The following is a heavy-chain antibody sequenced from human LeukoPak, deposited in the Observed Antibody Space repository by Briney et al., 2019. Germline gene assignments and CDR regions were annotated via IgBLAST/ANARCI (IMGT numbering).Heavy chain of an antibody. V-gene: IGHV4-39*07. D-gene: IGHD1-26*01. CDR2: IYYSGST. Sequence: SETLSLTCTVSGGSISSSSYYWGWIRQPPGKGLEWIGSIYYSGSTYYNPSLKSRVTISVDTSKNQFSLKLSSVTAADTAVYYCARGPGIVGAPDFDYWGQGTLVTVSS. CDR3: ARGPGIVGAPDFDY. CDR1: GGSISSSSYY. J-gene: IGHJ4*02.